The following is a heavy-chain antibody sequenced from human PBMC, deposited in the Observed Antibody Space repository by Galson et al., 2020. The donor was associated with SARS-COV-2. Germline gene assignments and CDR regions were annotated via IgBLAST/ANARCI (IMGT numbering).Heavy chain of an antibody. J-gene: IGHJ4*02. D-gene: IGHD1-20*01. CDR2: IYYAGST. Sequence: SETLSLTCTVSGGSISSNSYYWGWIRQPPGKGLEWIGYIYYAGSTYYNPSLRSRVSISVDTSKNQFSLKVWSATAADTAVYYCARLRDNNGSPLDYWGQGTLVPVSS. CDR3: ARLRDNNGSPLDY. CDR1: GGSISSNSYY. V-gene: IGHV4-39*01.